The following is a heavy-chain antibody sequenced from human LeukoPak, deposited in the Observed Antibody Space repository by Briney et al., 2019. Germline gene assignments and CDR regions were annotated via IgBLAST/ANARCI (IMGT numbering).Heavy chain of an antibody. CDR3: AKRSARPKPFDC. J-gene: IGHJ4*02. CDR2: IDGGGGNT. Sequence: PGGSLRLSCAGSGFTFSNYGMSWVRQAPGKGLEWVSAIDGGGGNTLYADSVKGRFTISRDNSKNTVYLQMNSLSAEDTAIYYCAKRSARPKPFDCWGQGTLVTVSS. V-gene: IGHV3-23*01. CDR1: GFTFSNYG. D-gene: IGHD6-25*01.